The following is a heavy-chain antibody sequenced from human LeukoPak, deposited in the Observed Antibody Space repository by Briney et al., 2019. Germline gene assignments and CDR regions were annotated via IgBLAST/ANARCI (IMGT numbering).Heavy chain of an antibody. V-gene: IGHV4-34*01. CDR1: GGSFSGYY. CDR2: INHSGST. D-gene: IGHD3-10*01. Sequence: SETLSLTRTVYGGSFSGYYWSWIRQPPGKGLEWIGEINHSGSTNYNPSLKSRVTISVDTSKNQFSLKLSSVTAADTAVYYCVREGKYGSGNNWFDPWGQGTLVTVSS. CDR3: VREGKYGSGNNWFDP. J-gene: IGHJ5*02.